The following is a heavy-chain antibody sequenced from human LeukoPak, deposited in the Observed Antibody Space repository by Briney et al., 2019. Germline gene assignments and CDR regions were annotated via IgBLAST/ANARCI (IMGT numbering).Heavy chain of an antibody. V-gene: IGHV4-59*01. J-gene: IGHJ3*02. CDR2: IYYSGNT. Sequence: SETLSLTCTVSGGSISSYYWSWIRQPPGKGLEWIGYIYYSGNTNYNPSLKSRVTISVDTSKNQFSLKLSSVTAADTAVYYCARDLGSSWYGAFDIWGQGTMVTVSS. CDR1: GGSISSYY. CDR3: ARDLGSSWYGAFDI. D-gene: IGHD6-13*01.